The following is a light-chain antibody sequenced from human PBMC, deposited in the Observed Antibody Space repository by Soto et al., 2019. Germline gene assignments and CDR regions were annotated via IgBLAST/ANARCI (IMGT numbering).Light chain of an antibody. CDR2: RND. J-gene: IGLJ3*02. Sequence: QAVASQPPSASATPGQRVTISCSGSDSNIGSNFVYWYQQLAGTAPKLLVFRNDQRPSGVPDRISGSKSGTSASLAISGLRSEDEADYYCASWDDSLSVWVFGGGTKLTVL. V-gene: IGLV1-47*01. CDR1: DSNIGSNF. CDR3: ASWDDSLSVWV.